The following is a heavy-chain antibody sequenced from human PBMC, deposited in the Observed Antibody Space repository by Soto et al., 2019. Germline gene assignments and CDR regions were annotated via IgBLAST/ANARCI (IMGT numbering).Heavy chain of an antibody. CDR3: ARSGLFEVLGLYFDY. V-gene: IGHV3-7*01. Sequence: EAQLVESGGGLVQPGGSLRLSCAASGFTFSSYWMSWVRQAPGKGLEWVANIKQDGSEKYYVDSVKGRFTISRDNAKNSLYLQMNSLRAEDTAVYYCARSGLFEVLGLYFDYWGQGTLVTVSS. J-gene: IGHJ4*02. CDR1: GFTFSSYW. D-gene: IGHD2-8*02. CDR2: IKQDGSEK.